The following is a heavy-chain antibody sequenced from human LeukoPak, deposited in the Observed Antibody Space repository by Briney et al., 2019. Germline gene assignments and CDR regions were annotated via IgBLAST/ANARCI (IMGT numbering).Heavy chain of an antibody. J-gene: IGHJ1*01. V-gene: IGHV3-74*01. D-gene: IGHD3-22*01. CDR1: GFTFSSFW. CDR3: ARAPSEIGGYYPEYFRP. CDR2: IKSDGST. Sequence: GGSLRLSCGASGFTFSSFWMHWVRQAPGKGLVWASRIKSDGSTNYADSVKGRFTISRDNAKNTVSLNMNSLRVEDTGVYYCARAPSEIGGYYPEYFRPWGQGTLVTVSS.